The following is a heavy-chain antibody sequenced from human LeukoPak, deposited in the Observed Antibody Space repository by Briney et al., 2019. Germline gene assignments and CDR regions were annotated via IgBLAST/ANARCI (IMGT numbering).Heavy chain of an antibody. CDR3: AREPTTGIKEDAFDI. CDR1: GYTFTSYG. V-gene: IGHV1-18*01. D-gene: IGHD1-1*01. CDR2: ISAYNGNT. Sequence: ASVKVSCKASGYTFTSYGLSWVRQAPGQGLEWMGWISAYNGNTNYAQKLQGRVTMTTDTSTSTAYMELRSLRSEDTAVYYCAREPTTGIKEDAFDIWGQGTMVTVSS. J-gene: IGHJ3*02.